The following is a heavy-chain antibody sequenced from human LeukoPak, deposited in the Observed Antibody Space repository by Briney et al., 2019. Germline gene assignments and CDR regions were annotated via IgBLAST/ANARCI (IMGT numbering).Heavy chain of an antibody. CDR2: IYYSGST. CDR3: ARGACSSTSCFDY. Sequence: SETLSLTCTVSGGSISSYYWSWIRQPPGKGLEWIGYIYYSGSTNYNPSLKSRVIISVDTSKNQFSLKLSSVTAADTAVYYCARGACSSTSCFDYWGQGTLVTVSS. D-gene: IGHD2-2*01. CDR1: GGSISSYY. V-gene: IGHV4-59*08. J-gene: IGHJ4*02.